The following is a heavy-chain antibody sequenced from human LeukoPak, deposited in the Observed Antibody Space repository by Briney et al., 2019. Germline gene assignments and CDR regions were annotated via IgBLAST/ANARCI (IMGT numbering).Heavy chain of an antibody. Sequence: PGGSLRLSCAASGFTFSSYSMNWVRQAPGKGLEWVSSISSSSSYIYYADSVKGRFNISRDNAKNSLYLQMKSLRAEDTAVYYCAREGSGSYHEGSFDYWGQGTLVTVSS. J-gene: IGHJ4*02. V-gene: IGHV3-21*04. CDR1: GFTFSSYS. CDR3: AREGSGSYHEGSFDY. CDR2: ISSSSSYI. D-gene: IGHD3-10*01.